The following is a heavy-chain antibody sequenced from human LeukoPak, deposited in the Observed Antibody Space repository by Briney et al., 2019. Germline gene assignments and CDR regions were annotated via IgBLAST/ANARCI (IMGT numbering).Heavy chain of an antibody. Sequence: SETLPLTCAVYGGSFSSYYWSWIRQSPGKGLEWIAEINHRGDANYNASVKSRVTISVDTSKNQFSLKLTSLTAADTAVYFCARGPTISETGYFDCWGQGTLVTVSS. CDR1: GGSFSSYY. CDR2: INHRGDA. V-gene: IGHV4-34*01. J-gene: IGHJ4*03. CDR3: ARGPTISETGYFDC. D-gene: IGHD1-1*01.